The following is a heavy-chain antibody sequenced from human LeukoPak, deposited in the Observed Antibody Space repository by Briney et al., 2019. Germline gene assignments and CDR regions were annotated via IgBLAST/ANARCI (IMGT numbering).Heavy chain of an antibody. D-gene: IGHD2-21*02. Sequence: GGSLRLSCAASGFTFSSYWMTWVRQAPGKGLEWVSYISSSSSTIYYADSVKGRFTISRDNAKNSLYLQMNSLRDEDTAVYYCARASETFVVVTAISFDYWGQGTLVTVSS. J-gene: IGHJ4*02. CDR1: GFTFSSYW. V-gene: IGHV3-48*02. CDR3: ARASETFVVVTAISFDY. CDR2: ISSSSSTI.